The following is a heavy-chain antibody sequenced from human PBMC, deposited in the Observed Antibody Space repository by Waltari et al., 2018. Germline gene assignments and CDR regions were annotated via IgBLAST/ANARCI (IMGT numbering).Heavy chain of an antibody. J-gene: IGHJ3*01. Sequence: QVQLYESGPGLVRPSGTLSLTCGVSGDSISRDKWWTWVRQPPGKGLEWVGEIHRSERTNYNPSLRSRVTLSLDKSKNQFSLNLYSVTAADTAVYYCARDPYYYGSGIYYKRIQDVVSVWGQGTMVTVSS. V-gene: IGHV4-4*02. CDR3: ARDPYYYGSGIYYKRIQDVVSV. D-gene: IGHD3-10*01. CDR2: IHRSERT. CDR1: GDSISRDKW.